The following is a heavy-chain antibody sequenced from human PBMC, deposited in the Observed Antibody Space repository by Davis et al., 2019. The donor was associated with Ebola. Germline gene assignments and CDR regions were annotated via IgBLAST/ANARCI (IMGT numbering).Heavy chain of an antibody. CDR2: ISHYDFST. J-gene: IGHJ6*02. CDR3: AREGRHDYGDIRVQRHGMDV. Sequence: ASVKVSCKASGYTFNSYSFNWVRQAPGQGLEWMGRISHYDFSTNYAQKFQGRFSMTTDTSTSTAYMELRSLRSDDTAVYYCAREGRHDYGDIRVQRHGMDVWGQGTTVTVSS. D-gene: IGHD4-17*01. CDR1: GYTFNSYS. V-gene: IGHV1-18*01.